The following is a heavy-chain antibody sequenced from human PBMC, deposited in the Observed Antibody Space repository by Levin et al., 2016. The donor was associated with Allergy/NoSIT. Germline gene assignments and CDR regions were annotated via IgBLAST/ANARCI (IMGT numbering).Heavy chain of an antibody. CDR2: IYYTGTT. CDR3: AREDRFPPPRTKPMTAVTTSDN. Sequence: WIRQPPGKGLEWIGTIYYTGTTYYNPSFKSRVTMSVDTSKNQFSLKLSSVTAADTAVYYCAREDRFPPPRTKPMTAVTTSDNWGQGTLVTVSS. D-gene: IGHD4-17*01. J-gene: IGHJ4*02. V-gene: IGHV4-39*02.